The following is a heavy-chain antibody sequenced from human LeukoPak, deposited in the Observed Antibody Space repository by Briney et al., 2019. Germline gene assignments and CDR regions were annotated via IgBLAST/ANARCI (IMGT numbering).Heavy chain of an antibody. CDR3: ARSGRGAAFDI. J-gene: IGHJ3*02. Sequence: PGGSLRLSCAAYGFTFSSYAMSWVRQAPGKGLEWVSGSTDYADSVKGRFTISGDNAKNTLYLQMNRLRAEDTAVYYCARSGRGAAFDIWGQGTMVTVSS. CDR2: GST. CDR1: GFTFSSYA. V-gene: IGHV3-66*01. D-gene: IGHD1-26*01.